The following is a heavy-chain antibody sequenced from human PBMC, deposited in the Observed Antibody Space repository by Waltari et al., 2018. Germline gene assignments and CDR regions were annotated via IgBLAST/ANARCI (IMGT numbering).Heavy chain of an antibody. CDR3: ARLAYYYDSSVLGHFDY. D-gene: IGHD3-22*01. Sequence: QVQLQQWGAGLLKPSETLSLTCAVYGGSFSGYYWSWIRKPPGKGLEWIGEINHSGSTNYNPSLKSRVTISVDTSKNQFSLKLSSVTAADTAVYYCARLAYYYDSSVLGHFDYWGQGTLVTVSS. V-gene: IGHV4-34*01. J-gene: IGHJ4*02. CDR1: GGSFSGYY. CDR2: INHSGST.